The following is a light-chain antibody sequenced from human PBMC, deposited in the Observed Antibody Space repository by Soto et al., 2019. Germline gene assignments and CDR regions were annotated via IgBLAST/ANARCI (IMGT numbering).Light chain of an antibody. Sequence: DIQLTQSPSFLSASVGDRVTITCRASQGISSYLAWYQQKPGKAPKLLIYAASTLQSGVPSRFSGSGSGTESTLTISSLQPEDFATYYCQQLNSYPLTFGGGTKVEIK. CDR1: QGISSY. J-gene: IGKJ4*01. CDR2: AAS. CDR3: QQLNSYPLT. V-gene: IGKV1-9*01.